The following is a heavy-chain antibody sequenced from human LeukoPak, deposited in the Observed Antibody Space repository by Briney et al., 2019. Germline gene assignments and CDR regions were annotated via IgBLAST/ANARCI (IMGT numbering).Heavy chain of an antibody. CDR2: IYYSGST. CDR3: ARIAVDTAMGYYYYYGMDV. V-gene: IGHV4-59*01. J-gene: IGHJ6*02. CDR1: GGSISSYY. D-gene: IGHD5-18*01. Sequence: SETLSLTCTVSGGSISSYYWSWIRQPPGKGLEWIGYIYYSGSTNYNPSLKSRVTISVDTSKNQFSLKLSSVTAADTAVYYCARIAVDTAMGYYYYYGMDVWGQGTTFTVSS.